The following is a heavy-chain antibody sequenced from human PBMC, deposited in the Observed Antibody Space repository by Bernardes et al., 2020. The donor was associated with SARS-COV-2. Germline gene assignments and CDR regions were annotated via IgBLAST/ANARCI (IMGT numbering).Heavy chain of an antibody. CDR2: INNDGSDT. CDR3: TSDTEVDLDY. V-gene: IGHV3-74*01. CDR1: TFTASNYW. Sequence: GGSLRLSCVVSTFTASNYWMHWVRQAPGKGLVWVSRINNDGSDTTYADSVKGRFTISRDNAKNTVYLQMNSLRVEDTALYYCTSDTEVDLDYWGQGTLVTVSS. J-gene: IGHJ4*02. D-gene: IGHD5-12*01.